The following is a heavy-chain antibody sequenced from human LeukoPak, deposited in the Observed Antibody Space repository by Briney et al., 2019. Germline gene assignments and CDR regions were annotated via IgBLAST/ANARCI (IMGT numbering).Heavy chain of an antibody. J-gene: IGHJ4*01. Sequence: GASVKVSCKASGYTFTGYYMHWVRQAPGQGLEWMGWINPNSGGTNYAQKFQGRVTMTRDTSTSTVYMELDRLSSDDTAMYYCARAMSGDVFDYWGHGTLVIVSS. V-gene: IGHV1-2*02. D-gene: IGHD3-10*01. CDR2: INPNSGGT. CDR3: ARAMSGDVFDY. CDR1: GYTFTGYY.